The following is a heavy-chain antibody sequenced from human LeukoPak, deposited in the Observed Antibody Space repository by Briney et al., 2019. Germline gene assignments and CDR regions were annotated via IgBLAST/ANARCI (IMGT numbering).Heavy chain of an antibody. V-gene: IGHV4-34*01. Sequence: PSETLSLTCAVYGGSFSGYYWSWIRQPPGKGLEWIGEINHSGSTNYNPSLKSRVTISVDTSKNQFSLKLSSVTAADTAVYYCARDSDDYCTNGVCYGNWFDPWGQGTLVTVSS. CDR3: ARDSDDYCTNGVCYGNWFDP. CDR1: GGSFSGYY. J-gene: IGHJ5*02. CDR2: INHSGST. D-gene: IGHD2-8*01.